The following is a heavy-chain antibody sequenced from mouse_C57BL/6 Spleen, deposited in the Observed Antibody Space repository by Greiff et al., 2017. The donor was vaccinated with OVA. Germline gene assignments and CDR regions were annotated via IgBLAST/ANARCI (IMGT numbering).Heavy chain of an antibody. CDR3: ARSGDYGNFDY. D-gene: IGHD2-1*01. Sequence: VQLQQPGAELVMPGASVKLSCKASGYTFTSYWMHWVKQRPGQGLEWIGELDPSDSYTNYNQKFKGKSTLTVDNSSSTAYMQLSSLTSEDSAVYYCARSGDYGNFDYWGQGTTLTVSS. J-gene: IGHJ2*01. CDR1: GYTFTSYW. CDR2: LDPSDSYT. V-gene: IGHV1-69*01.